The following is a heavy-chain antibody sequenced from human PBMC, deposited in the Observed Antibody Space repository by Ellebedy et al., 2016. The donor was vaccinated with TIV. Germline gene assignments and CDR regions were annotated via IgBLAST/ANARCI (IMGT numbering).Heavy chain of an antibody. D-gene: IGHD2-21*01. V-gene: IGHV1-8*01. CDR2: MKPSSGNT. CDR1: GYTFTSYD. Sequence: AASVKVSCKASGYTFTSYDINWVRQATGQGLEYLGWMKPSSGNTGYAQKFQGRVTMTRNTSTSTAYMELSSLRSDDTAVYYCARGIGDLPYFYYYMDVWGKGTTVTVSS. J-gene: IGHJ6*03. CDR3: ARGIGDLPYFYYYMDV.